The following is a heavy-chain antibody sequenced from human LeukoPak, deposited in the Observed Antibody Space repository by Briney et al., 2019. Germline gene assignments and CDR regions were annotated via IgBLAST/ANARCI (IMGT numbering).Heavy chain of an antibody. Sequence: SGTLSLTCVVYGGSLSGYYWSWFRQPPPKGLEWVGEINHSGSTNYNPPVKSRVTISVDTSKNQFSLKLSSVTAADTAVYYCAIIYYDSSGYYRASAFDIWGQGTMVTVSS. CDR1: GGSLSGYY. V-gene: IGHV4-34*01. J-gene: IGHJ3*02. CDR2: INHSGST. D-gene: IGHD3-22*01. CDR3: AIIYYDSSGYYRASAFDI.